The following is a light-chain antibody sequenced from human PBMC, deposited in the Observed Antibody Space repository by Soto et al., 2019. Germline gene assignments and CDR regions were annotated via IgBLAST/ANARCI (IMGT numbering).Light chain of an antibody. CDR1: QSVSSY. CDR2: DAS. J-gene: IGKJ2*01. Sequence: EIVLTQSPATLSLSPGERATLSCRASQSVSSYLAWYQQKPGQAPRLLIYDASNRATGIPARFSGSGSGTDFTLTSSSLAPEDFAVYYCQQRSNWPPTCGQGTKLEIK. V-gene: IGKV3-11*01. CDR3: QQRSNWPPT.